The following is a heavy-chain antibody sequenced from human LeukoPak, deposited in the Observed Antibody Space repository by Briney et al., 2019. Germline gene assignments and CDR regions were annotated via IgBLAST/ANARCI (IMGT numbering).Heavy chain of an antibody. J-gene: IGHJ4*02. CDR2: IYYTGNT. D-gene: IGHD4-17*01. V-gene: IGHV4-31*03. CDR1: GGSLSSGGHY. CDR3: ARSRQHDYGDYEGGSGYFDY. Sequence: SQTLSLTCTTSGGSLSSGGHYWCWTRQLPGMGLEWIGHIYYTGNTNCIPSLKSRVTISVDTSKNQFSLKMNSVSAADTAVYFCARSRQHDYGDYEGGSGYFDYWGRGVLITVSS.